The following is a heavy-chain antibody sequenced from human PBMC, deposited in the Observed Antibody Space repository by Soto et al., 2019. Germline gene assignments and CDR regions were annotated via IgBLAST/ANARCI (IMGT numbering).Heavy chain of an antibody. CDR3: AKWNEMKRSFDD. D-gene: IGHD1-1*01. CDR1: AGSITNYY. Sequence: PSETLSLTCTVSAGSITNYYWNWIRQPPEKGLEWIGFIHHTGNSMSKPSLRSRLTMSVDTTEGQISLNLRAVTAADTAVYYCAKWNEMKRSFDDWGQGILVTVSS. V-gene: IGHV4-59*01. CDR2: IHHTGNS. J-gene: IGHJ4*02.